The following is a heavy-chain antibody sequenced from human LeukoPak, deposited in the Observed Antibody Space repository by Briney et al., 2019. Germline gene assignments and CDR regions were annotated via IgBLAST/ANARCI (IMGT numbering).Heavy chain of an antibody. D-gene: IGHD3-9*01. V-gene: IGHV4-34*01. CDR1: GGSFSGYY. Sequence: SETLSLTCAVYGGSFSGYYWSWIRRPPGKGLEWIGEINHSGSTNYNPSLKSRVTISVDTSKNQFSLKLSSVTAADTAVYYCARGPTYYDILTGLRLWGQGTLVTVSS. J-gene: IGHJ4*02. CDR3: ARGPTYYDILTGLRL. CDR2: INHSGST.